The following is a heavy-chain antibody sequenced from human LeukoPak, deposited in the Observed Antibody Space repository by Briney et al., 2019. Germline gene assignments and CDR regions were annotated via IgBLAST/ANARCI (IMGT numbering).Heavy chain of an antibody. CDR3: ASNPTVLYSRAYYYYYMDV. CDR1: GLTFSSYS. D-gene: IGHD6-13*01. Sequence: GGSLRLSCAASGLTFSSYSMNWVRQAPGKGLEWVSSISSSSSYIYYADSVKGRFTISRDNAKNSLYLQMNSLRAEDTAVYYCASNPTVLYSRAYYYYYMDVWGKGTTVTVSS. CDR2: ISSSSSYI. V-gene: IGHV3-21*01. J-gene: IGHJ6*03.